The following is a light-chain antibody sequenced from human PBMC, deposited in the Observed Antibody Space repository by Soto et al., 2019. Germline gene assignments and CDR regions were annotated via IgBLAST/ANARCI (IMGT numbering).Light chain of an antibody. J-gene: IGKJ1*01. CDR2: LGS. CDR3: MQALQSPPT. Sequence: DLLVTQSPLSLPVTPGEPASISCRSSQNLLHRNGYNYLDWYLQKPGQSPQLLIYLGSNRASGVPDRFSGSGSGTDFTLKISRVEAEDVGVYYCMQALQSPPTFGQGTKVEIK. V-gene: IGKV2-28*01. CDR1: QNLLHRNGYNY.